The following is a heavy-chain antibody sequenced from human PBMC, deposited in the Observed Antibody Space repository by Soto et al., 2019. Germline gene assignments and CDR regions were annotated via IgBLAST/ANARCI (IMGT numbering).Heavy chain of an antibody. CDR3: ARVGNSGTEYNWFDP. D-gene: IGHD1-1*01. J-gene: IGHJ5*02. Sequence: QVQLQESGPGLVKPSQTLSLTCTVSGGSISSGGYYWSWIRQHPGKGLEWIGYIYYSGSTYYNPSLKSRVTISVDTSKNQFSLKLSSVTAADTAVYYCARVGNSGTEYNWFDPRGQGTLVTVSS. V-gene: IGHV4-31*03. CDR2: IYYSGST. CDR1: GGSISSGGYY.